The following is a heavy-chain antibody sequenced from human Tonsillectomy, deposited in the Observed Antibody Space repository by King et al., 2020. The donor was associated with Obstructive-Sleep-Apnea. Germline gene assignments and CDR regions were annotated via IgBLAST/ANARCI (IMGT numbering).Heavy chain of an antibody. Sequence: VQLVESGGGLVQPGGSLRLSCAASGVTFSSYSMNWVRQAPGKGLEWVSYISSISSTIYYADSVKGRFTISRDNAKNTLYLQMNSLRAEDTAVYYCARDRYYYDSSGYYHDYWGQGTLVTVSS. CDR1: GVTFSSYS. D-gene: IGHD3-22*01. J-gene: IGHJ4*02. CDR3: ARDRYYYDSSGYYHDY. V-gene: IGHV3-48*04. CDR2: ISSISSTI.